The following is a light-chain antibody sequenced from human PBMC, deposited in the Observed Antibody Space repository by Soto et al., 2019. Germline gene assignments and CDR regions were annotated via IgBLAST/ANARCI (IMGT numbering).Light chain of an antibody. CDR3: QQRTNWEIT. V-gene: IGKV3-11*01. CDR2: DAS. CDR1: LSLSSS. J-gene: IGKJ5*01. Sequence: EIVLTQSPATLSLSPVEIATLSCRASLSLSSSLAWYQQKPAQPPRLLIYDASNRATGIPARFSGSGSGTDFTLTISSLEPEDFAVYYCQQRTNWEITFGQGTRLEIK.